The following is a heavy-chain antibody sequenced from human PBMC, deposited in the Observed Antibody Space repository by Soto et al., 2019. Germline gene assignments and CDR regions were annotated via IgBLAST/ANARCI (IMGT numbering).Heavy chain of an antibody. D-gene: IGHD3-10*01. CDR1: GGSISSGGYS. Sequence: SETLSLTCAVSGGSISSGGYSWSWIRQPPGKGLEWIGYIYHSGSTYYNPSLKSRVTISVDRSKNQFSLKLSSVTAADTAVYYCAGTSDDYYGSGLLPWGQGTLVTVSS. V-gene: IGHV4-30-2*01. CDR2: IYHSGST. CDR3: AGTSDDYYGSGLLP. J-gene: IGHJ5*02.